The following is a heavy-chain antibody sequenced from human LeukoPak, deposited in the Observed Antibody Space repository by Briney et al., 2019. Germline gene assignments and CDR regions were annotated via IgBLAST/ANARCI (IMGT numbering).Heavy chain of an antibody. Sequence: GGSLRLSCAASGFTLSSYEMNWVRQAPGKGLEWVSYISSSGTPIYYANSVKGRSTISRDNSKNSLYLQMNSLRSEDTALYYCGEDFSSSWYIDYWGQGTLVTVSS. CDR2: ISSSGTPI. CDR3: GEDFSSSWYIDY. V-gene: IGHV3-48*03. CDR1: GFTLSSYE. D-gene: IGHD6-13*01. J-gene: IGHJ4*02.